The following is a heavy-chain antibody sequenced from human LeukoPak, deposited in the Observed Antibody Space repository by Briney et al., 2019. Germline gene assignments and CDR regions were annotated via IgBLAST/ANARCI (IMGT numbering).Heavy chain of an antibody. Sequence: PGGSLRLSCAASGFTFSSYGMHWVRQAPGKGLDWVAFIRYDGTTKYYADSVKGRFTISRDNSKNTLYLQMNSLRAEDTAVYYCAKTGSSGWYVEYWGRGTLVTVSS. J-gene: IGHJ4*02. CDR3: AKTGSSGWYVEY. D-gene: IGHD6-19*01. CDR1: GFTFSSYG. CDR2: IRYDGTTK. V-gene: IGHV3-30*02.